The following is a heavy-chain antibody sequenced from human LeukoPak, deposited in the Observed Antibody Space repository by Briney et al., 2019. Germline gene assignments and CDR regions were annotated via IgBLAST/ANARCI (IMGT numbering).Heavy chain of an antibody. CDR2: IYSGGST. D-gene: IGHD3-10*01. V-gene: IGHV3-53*01. CDR1: GFTFSAHW. J-gene: IGHJ1*01. Sequence: GGSLRLSCAASGFTFSAHWMSWVRQAPGKGLEWVSVIYSGGSTYYADSVKGRFTISRDNSKNTLYLQMNSLRAEDTAVYYCAREIPLTNWGQGTLVTVSS. CDR3: AREIPLTN.